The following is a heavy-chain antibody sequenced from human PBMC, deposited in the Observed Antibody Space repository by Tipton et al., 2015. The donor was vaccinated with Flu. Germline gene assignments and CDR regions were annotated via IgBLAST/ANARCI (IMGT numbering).Heavy chain of an antibody. Sequence: GLVKPSETLSLTCAVYGGSFSGYYWSWIRQPPGKGLEWIGYIYYSGSTNYNLSLKSRVTISVDTSKNQFSLKLSSVTAADTAVYYCARESPELELGGLDIWGQGTMVTVSS. V-gene: IGHV4-59*01. CDR2: IYYSGST. D-gene: IGHD1-7*01. J-gene: IGHJ3*02. CDR3: ARESPELELGGLDI. CDR1: GGSFSGYY.